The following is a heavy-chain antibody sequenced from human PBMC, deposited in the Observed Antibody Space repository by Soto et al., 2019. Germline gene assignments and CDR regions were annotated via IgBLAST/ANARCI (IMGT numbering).Heavy chain of an antibody. CDR2: ISYPGTDK. CDR1: GFTFSRFG. V-gene: IGHV3-30*03. D-gene: IGHD6-6*01. Sequence: GSLGLSCAASGFTFSRFGMHGVRQAPGKGLEWVAVISYPGTDKYYTDSVKGRFTVSRDNFKNTLYLQMDSLRTEDTALYYCARPRSSSDYYFYYGMDVWGQGTTVTVSS. CDR3: ARPRSSSDYYFYYGMDV. J-gene: IGHJ6*02.